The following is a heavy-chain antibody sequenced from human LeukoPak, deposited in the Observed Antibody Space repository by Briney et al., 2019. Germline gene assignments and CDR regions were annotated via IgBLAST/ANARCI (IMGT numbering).Heavy chain of an antibody. J-gene: IGHJ4*02. D-gene: IGHD4-17*01. Sequence: SETLSLTCTVSGYSISSGYYWGWIRQPPGKGLEGIGSIYHSGRTYYNPSLKSRVTISVDTSKNQFSLKLSSVTAADTAVYYCARESLYGVVDYWGQGTRVTVSS. CDR3: ARESLYGVVDY. CDR2: IYHSGRT. V-gene: IGHV4-38-2*02. CDR1: GYSISSGYY.